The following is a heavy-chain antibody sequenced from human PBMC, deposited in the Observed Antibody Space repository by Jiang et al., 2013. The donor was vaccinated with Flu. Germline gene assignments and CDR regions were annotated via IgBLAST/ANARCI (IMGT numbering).Heavy chain of an antibody. CDR3: ARRGAEGRDYYDSSGHEVSDAFDI. D-gene: IGHD3-22*01. CDR1: GYSFTSYW. Sequence: GAEVKKPGESLKISCKGSGYSFTSYWIGWVRQMPGKGLEWMGIIYPGDSDTRYSPSFQGQVTISADKSISTAYLQWSSLKASDTAMYYCARRGAEGRDYYDSSGHEVSDAFDIWGQGTMVTVSS. J-gene: IGHJ3*02. CDR2: IYPGDSDT. V-gene: IGHV5-51*01.